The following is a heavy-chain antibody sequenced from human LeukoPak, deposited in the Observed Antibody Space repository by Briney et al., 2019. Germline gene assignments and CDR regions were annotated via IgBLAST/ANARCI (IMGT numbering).Heavy chain of an antibody. Sequence: PGGSLRISCAASGFSFNTYGMRWVRQGPGKGLEWVAVISYDGSNTWYADSVKGRFTISRDNSKNTLYVQMNSLRREDTAVYFCAKDLNTYRYDSRDLQHWGQGILVTVSS. V-gene: IGHV3-30*18. CDR2: ISYDGSNT. CDR3: AKDLNTYRYDSRDLQH. D-gene: IGHD3-22*01. CDR1: GFSFNTYG. J-gene: IGHJ1*01.